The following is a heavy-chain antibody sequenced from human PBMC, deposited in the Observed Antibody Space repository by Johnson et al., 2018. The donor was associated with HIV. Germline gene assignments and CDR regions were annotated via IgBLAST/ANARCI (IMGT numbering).Heavy chain of an antibody. CDR3: ARDLYYYDTSGYYLNGPDAFDI. J-gene: IGHJ3*02. CDR1: GFTFSSYA. CDR2: ISFDGSYK. Sequence: QVQLVESGGGVVQPGRSLRLSCAASGFTFSSYAMHWVRQAPGKGLEWVAVISFDGSYKYYADSVKGRFTISRDSSKNTLYLQVNGLRAEDTAVYYCARDLYYYDTSGYYLNGPDAFDIWGQGTMVTVSS. V-gene: IGHV3-30*04. D-gene: IGHD3-22*01.